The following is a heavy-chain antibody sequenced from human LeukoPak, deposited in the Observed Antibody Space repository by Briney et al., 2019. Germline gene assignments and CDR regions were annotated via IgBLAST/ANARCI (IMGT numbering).Heavy chain of an antibody. D-gene: IGHD3-3*01. CDR3: ARGRRGITIVGVVAGY. J-gene: IGHJ4*02. CDR1: GYTFTSYD. V-gene: IGHV1-8*01. Sequence: ASVKVSCKASGYTFTSYDINWVRQATGQGLEWMGWMNPNSGNTGYAQKFQGRVTMTRNTSISTAYMELSSLRSEDTAVYYCARGRRGITIVGVVAGYWGQGTLVTVSS. CDR2: MNPNSGNT.